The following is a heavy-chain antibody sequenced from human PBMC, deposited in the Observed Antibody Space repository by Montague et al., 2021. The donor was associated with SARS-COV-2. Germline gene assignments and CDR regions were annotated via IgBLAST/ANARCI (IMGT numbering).Heavy chain of an antibody. CDR3: ARSMIRGGLNWFDP. CDR2: IYQSGTT. J-gene: IGHJ5*02. Sequence: TLSLTCAVSGXSISNGGYTWSWIRRPPGKGLEWIGYIYQSGTTRYNPCLKSRVTMSVDKSKNQFSLQLTSVIAADTAIYFCARSMIRGGLNWFDPWGQGTLVTVSS. V-gene: IGHV4-30-2*01. D-gene: IGHD3-10*01. CDR1: GXSISNGGYT.